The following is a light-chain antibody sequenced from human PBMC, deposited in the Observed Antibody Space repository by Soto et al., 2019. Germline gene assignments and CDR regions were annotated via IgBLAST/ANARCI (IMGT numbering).Light chain of an antibody. Sequence: QSVLTQPASVSGSPGQSITISCTGTSSDVGSYNLVPWYQQHPGKAPKLMIYEVSKRPSGVSNRFSGSKSGNTASLTISGLQAEDEADYYCCSYAGSSPVVFGGGTKVTVL. CDR2: EVS. J-gene: IGLJ2*01. CDR1: SSDVGSYNL. CDR3: CSYAGSSPVV. V-gene: IGLV2-23*02.